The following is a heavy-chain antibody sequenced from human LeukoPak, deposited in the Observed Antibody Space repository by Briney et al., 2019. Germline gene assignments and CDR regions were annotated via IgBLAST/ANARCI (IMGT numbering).Heavy chain of an antibody. Sequence: PGGSLRLSCAASGFTFSSYAMSWVRQAPGKGLEWVSAISGSGGSTYYADSVKGRFTISRDNSKNTLYLQMNSLRAEDTAVYYCAKDKGSAGSFIAAAGNDDYWGQGTLVTVSS. CDR1: GFTFSSYA. CDR3: AKDKGSAGSFIAAAGNDDY. V-gene: IGHV3-23*01. D-gene: IGHD6-13*01. CDR2: ISGSGGST. J-gene: IGHJ4*02.